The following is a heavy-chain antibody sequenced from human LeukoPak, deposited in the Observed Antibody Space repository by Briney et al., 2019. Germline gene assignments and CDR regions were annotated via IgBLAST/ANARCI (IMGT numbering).Heavy chain of an antibody. CDR2: MNPNNGNT. V-gene: IGHV1-8*01. CDR1: GYTFTSYD. D-gene: IGHD3-22*01. CDR3: ASYYYDSSGYSWSYFDY. Sequence: ASVKVSCKASGYTFTSYDINWVRQAPGQGLEWMASMNPNNGNTAYARKFQGRVTITRDTSIGTAYLELSALRSEDTAVYYCASYYYDSSGYSWSYFDYWGQGTLVTVSS. J-gene: IGHJ4*02.